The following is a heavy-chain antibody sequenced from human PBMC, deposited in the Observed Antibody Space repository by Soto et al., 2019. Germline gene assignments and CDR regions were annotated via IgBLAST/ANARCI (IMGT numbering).Heavy chain of an antibody. J-gene: IGHJ5*02. CDR2: ISGSGGST. CDR1: GFTFSSYA. V-gene: IGHV3-23*01. D-gene: IGHD3-3*01. Sequence: EVQLLESGGGLVQPGGSLRLSCAASGFTFSSYAMSWVRQAPGKGLEWVSAISGSGGSTYYADSVKGRFTISRDNSKNTLYLQMNSLRAEDTAVYYCAKDHDDFWSGYAINWFDPWGQGTLVTVSS. CDR3: AKDHDDFWSGYAINWFDP.